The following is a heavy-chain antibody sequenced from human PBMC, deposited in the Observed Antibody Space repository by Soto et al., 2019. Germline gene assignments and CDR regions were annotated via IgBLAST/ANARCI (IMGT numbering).Heavy chain of an antibody. Sequence: QVQLQESGSKRVRPSQTLSLTCSVSGASVSSGGYSWSWIRQPPGKGLEWIGFISTFGTPDYNPSLKSRVTISVDRSKNHISLELSSVTAADTAVYYCSRGVLAWGPGTLVTVSS. D-gene: IGHD2-8*01. CDR1: GASVSSGGYS. V-gene: IGHV4-30-2*01. J-gene: IGHJ5*02. CDR3: SRGVLA. CDR2: ISTFGTP.